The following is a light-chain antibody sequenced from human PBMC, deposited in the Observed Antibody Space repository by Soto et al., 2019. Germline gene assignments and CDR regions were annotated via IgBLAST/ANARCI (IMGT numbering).Light chain of an antibody. CDR3: QHYNSYSEA. CDR2: KAS. Sequence: DIQMTQSPSTLSGSVGDGVTITCRASQTISSWLAWYQQKPGKAPKLLIYKASTLKSGVPSRFSGSGFGTEFTLTISSLQPDEFATYYCQHYNSYSEAFGQGTKVDI. J-gene: IGKJ1*01. V-gene: IGKV1-5*03. CDR1: QTISSW.